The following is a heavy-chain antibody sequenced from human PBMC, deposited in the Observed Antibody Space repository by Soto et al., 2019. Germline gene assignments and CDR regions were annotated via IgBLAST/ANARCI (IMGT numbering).Heavy chain of an antibody. CDR2: IYWDDDR. CDR1: GFSLSTSGVG. J-gene: IGHJ5*02. Sequence: QITLKESGPTLVKPTQTLTLTCTFSGFSLSTSGVGVGWIRQPPGKALEWLALIYWDDDRRYSPSLKSRLTTTRDTSKTQGVLTMLNMDPVDTATYSCAQLPPEEWFDPWGQGTMVTVSS. D-gene: IGHD2-15*01. V-gene: IGHV2-5*02. CDR3: AQLPPEEWFDP.